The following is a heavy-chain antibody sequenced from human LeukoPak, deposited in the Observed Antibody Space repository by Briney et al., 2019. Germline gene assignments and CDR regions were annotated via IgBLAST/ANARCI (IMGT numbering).Heavy chain of an antibody. CDR1: GFTSSSYA. D-gene: IGHD5-12*01. Sequence: GGSLRLSCAASGFTSSSYAMSWVRQAPGKGLEWVSGISGSGGSTYYADSVKGRFSISRDNSKNTLYLQMNSLRAEDTAVYYCVKDHGWQRLSLRIDPWGQGTLVTVSS. V-gene: IGHV3-23*01. CDR3: VKDHGWQRLSLRIDP. J-gene: IGHJ5*02. CDR2: ISGSGGST.